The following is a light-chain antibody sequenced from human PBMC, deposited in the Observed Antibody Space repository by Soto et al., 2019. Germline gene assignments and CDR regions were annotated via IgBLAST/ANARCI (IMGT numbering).Light chain of an antibody. CDR1: NIGSYS. CDR2: YDS. Sequence: SYELTQPPSVSVAPGKTARITCGGNNIGSYSVHWYQQKPGQAPVLVIYYDSDRPSGIPERFSGSNSGNTATLTISRVEAGDEADYYCQVWDSSSDHVVFGGGTKVTVL. V-gene: IGLV3-21*04. J-gene: IGLJ2*01. CDR3: QVWDSSSDHVV.